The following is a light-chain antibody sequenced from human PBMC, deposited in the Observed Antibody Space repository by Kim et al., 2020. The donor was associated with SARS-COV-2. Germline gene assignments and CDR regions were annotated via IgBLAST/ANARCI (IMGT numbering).Light chain of an antibody. CDR3: QQYDNWPPYT. Sequence: VSPGEKVTLYCRARQNIRFNLAWYQQKPGQAPRLLMYGVSTRATGVPARISGRGSGTDFTLTINSLQSEDSAIYYCQQYDNWPPYTFGQGTKLEI. J-gene: IGKJ2*01. CDR1: QNIRFN. V-gene: IGKV3-15*01. CDR2: GVS.